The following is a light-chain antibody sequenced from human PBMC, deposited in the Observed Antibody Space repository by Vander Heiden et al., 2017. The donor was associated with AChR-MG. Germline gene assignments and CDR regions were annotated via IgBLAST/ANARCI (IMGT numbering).Light chain of an antibody. CDR2: LNGDGSN. Sequence: QPVLTQSPSASASLGASVKLTCTLSSGHSSYAIAWHQQQPGRGHRYVMNLNGDGSNSRADGIPDRFSGSSSGAERYLTISRLQSEDEADYYCQTWGAAIRVFGGGTKLTVL. CDR3: QTWGAAIRV. J-gene: IGLJ2*01. V-gene: IGLV4-69*01. CDR1: SGHSSYA.